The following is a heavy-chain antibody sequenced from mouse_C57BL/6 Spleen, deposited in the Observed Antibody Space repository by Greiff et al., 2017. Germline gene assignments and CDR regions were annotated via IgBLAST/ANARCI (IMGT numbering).Heavy chain of an antibody. D-gene: IGHD1-1*01. CDR3: ARDPLLNAMDY. CDR2: IYPGDGDT. CDR1: GYAFSSSW. J-gene: IGHJ4*01. V-gene: IGHV1-82*01. Sequence: VKLQQSGPELVKPGASVKISCKASGYAFSSSWMNWVKQRPGKGLEWIGRIYPGDGDTNYNGKFKGKATLTADKSSSTAYMQLSSLTSEDSAVYFCARDPLLNAMDYWGQGTSVTVSS.